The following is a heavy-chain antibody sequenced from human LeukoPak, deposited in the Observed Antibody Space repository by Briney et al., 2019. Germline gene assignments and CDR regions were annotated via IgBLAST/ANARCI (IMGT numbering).Heavy chain of an antibody. V-gene: IGHV4-31*03. J-gene: IGHJ4*02. CDR3: ARGPPTDYYDSSGFYYVFDY. CDR2: IYYSGST. CDR1: GGSISSGGYY. D-gene: IGHD3-22*01. Sequence: SQTLSLTCTVSGGSISSGGYYWSWIRQHPGKGLEWIGYIYYSGSTNYNPSLKSRVTISVDTSKNQFSLKLSSVTAADTAVYFCARGPPTDYYDSSGFYYVFDYWGQGTLVTVSS.